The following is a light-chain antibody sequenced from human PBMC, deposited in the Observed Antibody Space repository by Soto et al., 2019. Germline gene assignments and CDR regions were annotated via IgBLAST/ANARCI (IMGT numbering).Light chain of an antibody. V-gene: IGKV3-11*01. Sequence: EIVMTQSPATLSVSPGETSTLTCMASQTVSYNFAWYQQKPGQAPRLLIYDASNRATGIPARFSGSGSGTDFALTISSLEPEDFAVYYCQQRSNWPPTFGQGTKVGIK. CDR2: DAS. J-gene: IGKJ1*01. CDR3: QQRSNWPPT. CDR1: QTVSYN.